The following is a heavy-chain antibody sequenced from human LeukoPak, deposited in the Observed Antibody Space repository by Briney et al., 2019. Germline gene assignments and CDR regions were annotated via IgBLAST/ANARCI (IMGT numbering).Heavy chain of an antibody. CDR2: IKSKTDGGTT. Sequence: GGSLRLSCAASGFTFSNAWMSWVRQAPGKGLEWVGRIKSKTDGGTTDYAAPVKGRFTISRDDSKNTLYLQMNSLKTEDTAVYYCTTEAYSGSYYVGDYWGQGTLVTVSS. CDR3: TTEAYSGSYYVGDY. J-gene: IGHJ4*02. CDR1: GFTFSNAW. D-gene: IGHD1-26*01. V-gene: IGHV3-15*01.